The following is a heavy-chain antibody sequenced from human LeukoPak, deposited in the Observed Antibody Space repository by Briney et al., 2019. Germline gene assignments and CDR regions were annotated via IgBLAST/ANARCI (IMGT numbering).Heavy chain of an antibody. D-gene: IGHD3-3*01. J-gene: IGHJ4*02. V-gene: IGHV3-33*01. CDR3: ARGLGLYYDFWSGYYFEY. CDR2: IWYDGSNK. Sequence: GGSLRLSCAASGFTFSSYGMHWVRQAPGKGLEWVAVIWYDGSNKYYADSVKGRFTISRDNSKNTLYLQMNSLRAEDTAVYYCARGLGLYYDFWSGYYFEYWGQGTLVTVSS. CDR1: GFTFSSYG.